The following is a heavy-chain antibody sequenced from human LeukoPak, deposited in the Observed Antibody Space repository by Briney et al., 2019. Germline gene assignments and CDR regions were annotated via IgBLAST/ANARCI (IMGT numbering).Heavy chain of an antibody. D-gene: IGHD3-22*01. V-gene: IGHV4-34*01. CDR1: GGSFSGYY. CDR3: AKAPYLSSGS. J-gene: IGHJ3*01. CDR2: IDHSGAT. Sequence: SETLSLTCAVYGGSFSGYYWSWIRQPPGKGLEWIGEIDHSGATNYNPSLRSRVTISLDTSKNQFSLTLSSITASDTAVYYCAKAPYLSSGSWGQGTMVTVSS.